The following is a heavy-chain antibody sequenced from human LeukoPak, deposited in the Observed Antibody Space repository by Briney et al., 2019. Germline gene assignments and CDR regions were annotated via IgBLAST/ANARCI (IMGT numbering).Heavy chain of an antibody. Sequence: SETLSLTCTVSGGSITNSRYCWGWIRQPPGKGLEWIGCIYYSGGTFYEPSLKSRVTMSADSSKNQLSLELRSVAAADTAVYFCSGHIGGSSNFDSWGQGTLVTVSP. V-gene: IGHV4-39*01. D-gene: IGHD1-26*01. CDR3: SGHIGGSSNFDS. CDR1: GGSITNSRYC. CDR2: IYYSGGT. J-gene: IGHJ4*02.